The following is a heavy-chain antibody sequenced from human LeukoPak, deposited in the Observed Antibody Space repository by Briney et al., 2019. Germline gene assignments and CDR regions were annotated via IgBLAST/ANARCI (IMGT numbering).Heavy chain of an antibody. Sequence: PGGSLRLSCAASGFTFSSYSVNWVRQVPGKGLEWVSSISERSSYIYYADSMKGRFTISRDNAKNSLYLQMNSLRAEDTAVYYCARSTRRQNDLFDIWGQGKLVTVSS. J-gene: IGHJ3*02. CDR2: ISERSSYI. D-gene: IGHD1-1*01. V-gene: IGHV3-21*01. CDR1: GFTFSSYS. CDR3: ARSTRRQNDLFDI.